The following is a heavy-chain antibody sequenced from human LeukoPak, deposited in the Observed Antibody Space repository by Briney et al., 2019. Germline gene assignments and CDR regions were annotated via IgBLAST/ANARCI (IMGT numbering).Heavy chain of an antibody. Sequence: GGSLRLSCAASGFIFSDDNMNWVRQAPGKGLEWVSYISSGSSTIYYADSVEGRFTISRDNAKNSLYLQMNSLTDEDTAVYYCARDFLLPVGAPGYWGQGTLVTVSS. CDR1: GFIFSDDN. D-gene: IGHD1-26*01. CDR3: ARDFLLPVGAPGY. CDR2: ISSGSSTI. V-gene: IGHV3-48*02. J-gene: IGHJ4*02.